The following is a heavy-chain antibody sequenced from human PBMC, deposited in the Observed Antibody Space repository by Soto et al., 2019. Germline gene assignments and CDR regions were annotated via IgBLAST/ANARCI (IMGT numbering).Heavy chain of an antibody. CDR1: GFTFSSYA. D-gene: IGHD3-9*01. J-gene: IGHJ5*02. V-gene: IGHV3-23*01. CDR2: ISGGGANT. CDR3: AKPTTPPRYDALTGNPFET. Sequence: PGWSLRLSCTASGFTFSSYAMSRVRQAPGKGLEWVSSISGGGANTYHTDSVSGRFTISRDNSQNTLHLQMNSLRAEDTAVYFCAKPTTPPRYDALTGNPFETWGQGTLVTVSA.